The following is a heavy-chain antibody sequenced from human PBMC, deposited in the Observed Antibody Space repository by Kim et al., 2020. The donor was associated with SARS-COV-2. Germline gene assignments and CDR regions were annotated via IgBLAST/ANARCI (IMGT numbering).Heavy chain of an antibody. D-gene: IGHD2-21*02. Sequence: YVDTVKGRFTIYRDNAKNAMDLQLSSLRTEDTDVYYCARVHLTASSAFDIWGQGTTVTVSS. J-gene: IGHJ3*02. CDR3: ARVHLTASSAFDI. V-gene: IGHV3-7*03.